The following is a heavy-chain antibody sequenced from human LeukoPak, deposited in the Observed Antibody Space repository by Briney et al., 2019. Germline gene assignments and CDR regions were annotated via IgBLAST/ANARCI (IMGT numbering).Heavy chain of an antibody. V-gene: IGHV4-4*07. D-gene: IGHD6-19*01. CDR1: GGSISSYY. CDR3: ARVRTSIAVYYGMDV. J-gene: IGHJ6*02. Sequence: SETLSLTCTVSGGSISSYYWSWIRQPAGKGLEWIGRIYTSGSTNYNPSLKSRVTMSVDTSKNQFSLKLSSVTAADTAVYYCARVRTSIAVYYGMDVWGQGTTVTVSS. CDR2: IYTSGST.